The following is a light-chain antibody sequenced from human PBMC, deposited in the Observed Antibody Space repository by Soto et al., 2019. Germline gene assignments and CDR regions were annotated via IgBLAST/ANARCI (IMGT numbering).Light chain of an antibody. CDR1: QCISNY. J-gene: IGKJ1*01. CDR3: KNYNSGPRT. Sequence: DIQMTQSPSSLSASVGDRVTITCRASQCISNYLAWYQQKPGKVPKLLIYAASTLQSGVPSRFSGSGSGTYFTLTISSRQPEDVSTYDCKNYNSGPRTFGQGTKVEIK. V-gene: IGKV1-27*01. CDR2: AAS.